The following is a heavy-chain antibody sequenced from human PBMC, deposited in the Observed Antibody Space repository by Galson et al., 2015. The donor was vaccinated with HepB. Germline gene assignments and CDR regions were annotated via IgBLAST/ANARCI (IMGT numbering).Heavy chain of an antibody. CDR3: AKERLIAAAGGEYYFDY. J-gene: IGHJ4*02. Sequence: SLRLSCAASGFTFSSYAMSWVRQAPGKGLEWVSAISGSGGSTYYAGSVKGRFTISRDNSKNTLYLQMNSLRAEDTAVYYCAKERLIAAAGGEYYFDYWGQGTLVTVSS. V-gene: IGHV3-23*01. CDR1: GFTFSSYA. D-gene: IGHD6-13*01. CDR2: ISGSGGST.